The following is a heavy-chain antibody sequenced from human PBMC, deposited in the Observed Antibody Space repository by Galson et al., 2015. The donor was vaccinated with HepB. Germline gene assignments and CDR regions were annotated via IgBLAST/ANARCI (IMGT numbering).Heavy chain of an antibody. V-gene: IGHV3-15*01. CDR3: TTTMYSSGWYLSGMDV. CDR2: IKSKTDGGTT. J-gene: IGHJ6*02. Sequence: SLRLSCAASGFTFSNAWMSWVRQAPGKGLEWVGRIKSKTDGGTTDYAAPVKGRFTISRDDSKNTLYLQMNSLKTEDTAVYYCTTTMYSSGWYLSGMDVWGQGTTVTVSS. CDR1: GFTFSNAW. D-gene: IGHD6-19*01.